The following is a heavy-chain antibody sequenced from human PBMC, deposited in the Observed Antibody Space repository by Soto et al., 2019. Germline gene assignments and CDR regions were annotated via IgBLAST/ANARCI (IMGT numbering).Heavy chain of an antibody. V-gene: IGHV3-53*01. D-gene: IGHD2-15*01. CDR2: IYSGGST. CDR1: GFTVSSNY. Sequence: PGGSLRLSCAASGFTVSSNYMSWVRQAPGKGLEWVSVIYSGGSTYYADSVKGRFTISRDNSKNTLYLQMNSLRAEDTAVYYCARDLDSVGYGMDVWGQGTTVTVSS. CDR3: ARDLDSVGYGMDV. J-gene: IGHJ6*02.